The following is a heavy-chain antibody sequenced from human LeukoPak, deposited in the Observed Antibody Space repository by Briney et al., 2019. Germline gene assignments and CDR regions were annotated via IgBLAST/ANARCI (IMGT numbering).Heavy chain of an antibody. V-gene: IGHV3-9*01. J-gene: IGHJ6*03. CDR2: ISGNSGNI. CDR1: GFTFDEYS. D-gene: IGHD3-9*01. Sequence: SLRLSCAASGFTFDEYSMHWVRQAPGTGLEWVGGISGNSGNIGYADSVKGRLTISRDNRKNSLSLQMNSLSAEDTALYYCAKDSSVHWSLFEYYMDVWGKGTTVTVSS. CDR3: AKDSSVHWSLFEYYMDV.